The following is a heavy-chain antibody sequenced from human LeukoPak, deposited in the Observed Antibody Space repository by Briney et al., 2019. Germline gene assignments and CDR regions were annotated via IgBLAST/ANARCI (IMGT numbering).Heavy chain of an antibody. J-gene: IGHJ4*02. D-gene: IGHD3-10*01. CDR1: GYTFTGYY. CDR2: INPNSGGT. V-gene: IGHV1-2*02. Sequence: ASVKVSCKASGYTFTGYYMHWVRQAPGQGLEWMGWINPNSGGTNYAQTSQGRGTMTRDTSISTAYMELSRLRSDDTAVYYCARGLWFGEVIDYWGQGTLVTVSS. CDR3: ARGLWFGEVIDY.